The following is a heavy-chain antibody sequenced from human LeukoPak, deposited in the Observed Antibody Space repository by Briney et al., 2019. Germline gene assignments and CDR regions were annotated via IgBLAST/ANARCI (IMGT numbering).Heavy chain of an antibody. CDR2: ISYDGSNK. CDR1: GFTFSSYA. CDR3: ARDRYSRRYTYYFDY. Sequence: PGASLRLSCAASGFTFSSYAMHWVRQAPGKGLEWVAVISYDGSNKYYADSVKGRFTISRDNSKNTLYLQMNSLRAEDTAAYCCARDRYSRRYTYYFDYWGQGTLVTVSS. D-gene: IGHD1-26*01. J-gene: IGHJ4*02. V-gene: IGHV3-30-3*01.